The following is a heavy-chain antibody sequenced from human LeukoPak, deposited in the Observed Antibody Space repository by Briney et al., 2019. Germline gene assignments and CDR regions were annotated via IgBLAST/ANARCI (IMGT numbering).Heavy chain of an antibody. CDR1: GFTFSSYA. CDR2: ISGSGGST. V-gene: IGHV3-23*01. CDR3: AKDIVVVPAAPNDAFDI. Sequence: QPGGSLRLSCAASGFTFSSYAMSWVRQAPGKGLEWVSAISGSGGSTYYADSVKGRFTISRDNPKNTLYLQMNSLRAEDTAVYYCAKDIVVVPAAPNDAFDIWGQGTMVTVSS. D-gene: IGHD2-2*01. J-gene: IGHJ3*02.